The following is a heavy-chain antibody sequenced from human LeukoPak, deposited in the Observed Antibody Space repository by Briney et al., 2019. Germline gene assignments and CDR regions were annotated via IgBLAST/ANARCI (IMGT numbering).Heavy chain of an antibody. CDR3: ARSWAMTTVTT. CDR1: GGSISTYW. D-gene: IGHD4-11*01. V-gene: IGHV4-59*01. CDR2: IHYSGNN. J-gene: IGHJ5*02. Sequence: SETLSXXXTVSGGSISTYWWTWIRQPPGKGLEWLGYIHYSGNNNYNPSLKSRLTMSVDTSKNHFSLNLNSVTAADTAVYYCARSWAMTTVTTWGQGTLVTVSS.